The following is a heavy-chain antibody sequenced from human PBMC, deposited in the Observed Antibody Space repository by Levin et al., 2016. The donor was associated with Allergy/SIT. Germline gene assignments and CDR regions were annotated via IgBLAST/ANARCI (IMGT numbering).Heavy chain of an antibody. CDR3: ARGGAHGPLYYYYMDV. D-gene: IGHD4-17*01. CDR2: IIPIFGTA. J-gene: IGHJ6*03. Sequence: WVRQAPGQGLEWMGGIIPIFGTANYAQKFQGRVTITADESTSTAYMELSSLRSEDTAVYYCARGGAHGPLYYYYMDVWGKGTTGTVSS. V-gene: IGHV1-69*01.